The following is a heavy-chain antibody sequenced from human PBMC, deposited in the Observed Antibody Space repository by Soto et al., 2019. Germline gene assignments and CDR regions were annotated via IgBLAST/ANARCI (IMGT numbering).Heavy chain of an antibody. CDR3: ARIHSSDNLNWFDP. Sequence: SETLSLTCAVYGGSFSGYYWSWIRQPPGKGLEWIGEINHSGSTNYNPSLKSRVTISVDTSKNQFSLKLSSVTAADTAVYYCARIHSSDNLNWFDPWGQGTLVTVSS. J-gene: IGHJ5*02. CDR1: GGSFSGYY. D-gene: IGHD6-6*01. CDR2: INHSGST. V-gene: IGHV4-34*01.